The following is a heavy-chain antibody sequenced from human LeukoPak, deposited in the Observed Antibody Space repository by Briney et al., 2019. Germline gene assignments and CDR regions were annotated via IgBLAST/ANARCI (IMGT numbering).Heavy chain of an antibody. J-gene: IGHJ4*02. Sequence: SQTLSLTCDISGDSVSSNSAAWNWIRQSPSRGLEWLGRTYYRSKWYNDYAVSLKSRMTINADTSKNQFSLQLNSVTPEDTAVYYCARDYGDYSGKDYWGQGTLVTVSS. CDR3: ARDYGDYSGKDY. V-gene: IGHV6-1*01. CDR1: GDSVSSNSAA. CDR2: TYYRSKWYN. D-gene: IGHD4-17*01.